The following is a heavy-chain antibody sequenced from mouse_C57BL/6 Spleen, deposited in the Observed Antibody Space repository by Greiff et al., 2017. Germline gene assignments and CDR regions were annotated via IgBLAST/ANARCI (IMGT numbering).Heavy chain of an antibody. CDR1: GYTFTSYW. CDR3: AREDDYDGNY. D-gene: IGHD2-4*01. J-gene: IGHJ2*01. CDR2: IHPNSGST. Sequence: VQLQQPGAELVKPGASVKLSCKASGYTFTSYWMHWVKQRPGQGLEWIGMIHPNSGSTNYNEKFKSKATLTVDKASSTAYMQLSSLTSEDSAVYYCAREDDYDGNYWGQGTTLTVSS. V-gene: IGHV1-64*01.